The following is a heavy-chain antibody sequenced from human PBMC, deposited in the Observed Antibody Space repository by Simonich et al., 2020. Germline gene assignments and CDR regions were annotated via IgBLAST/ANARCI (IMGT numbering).Heavy chain of an antibody. CDR1: GFTFSSYS. V-gene: IGHV3-21*01. D-gene: IGHD3-16*01. CDR3: ARGRDWGIEGGDAFDI. CDR2: NSSRSSYI. J-gene: IGHJ3*02. Sequence: EVQLVESGGGLVKPGGSLRLSCAASGFTFSSYSMNWVRQAPGKGLEWVSSNSSRSSYIYYADSGKGRFTISRDNAKNSLYLQMNSLRAEDTAVYYCARGRDWGIEGGDAFDIWGQGTMVTVSS.